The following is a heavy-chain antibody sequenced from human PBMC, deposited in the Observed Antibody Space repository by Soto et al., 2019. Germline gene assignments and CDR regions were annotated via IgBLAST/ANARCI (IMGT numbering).Heavy chain of an antibody. J-gene: IGHJ4*02. V-gene: IGHV3-7*01. CDR2: IKQDGSEK. CDR3: ARDRAEAIAIVLMVYDY. D-gene: IGHD2-8*01. CDR1: GFTFSSYW. Sequence: GGSLRLSCAASGFTFSSYWMSWVRQAPGKGLEWVANIKQDGSEKYYVDSVKGRFTISRDNAKNSLYLQMNSLRAEDTAVYYCARDRAEAIAIVLMVYDYWGQGTLVTVSS.